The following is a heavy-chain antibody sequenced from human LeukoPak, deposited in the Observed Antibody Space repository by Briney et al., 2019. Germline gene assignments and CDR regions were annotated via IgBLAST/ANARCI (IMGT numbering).Heavy chain of an antibody. CDR1: GGSISSYY. D-gene: IGHD6-19*01. Sequence: PSETLSLACTVSGGSISSYYWSWIRQPPGKGLEWIGYIYYSGSTNYNPSLKSRVTISVDTSKNQFSLKLSSVTAADTAVYYCARTAVAALGWFDPWGQGALVTVSS. CDR3: ARTAVAALGWFDP. CDR2: IYYSGST. V-gene: IGHV4-59*12. J-gene: IGHJ5*02.